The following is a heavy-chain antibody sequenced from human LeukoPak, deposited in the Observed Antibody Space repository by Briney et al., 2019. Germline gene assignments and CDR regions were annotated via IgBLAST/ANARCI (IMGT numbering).Heavy chain of an antibody. CDR3: AKDNQRGGFQH. J-gene: IGHJ1*01. CDR1: GFTFDDYG. D-gene: IGHD3-16*01. CDR2: ISGDGATT. Sequence: GGSLRLSCAASGFTFDDYGMSWVRQAPGKGLEWVSLISGDGATTYYADSVKGRFNISRDNSKRSLYLQMNSLRSEDSALYYCAKDNQRGGFQHWGQGTLVTVSS. V-gene: IGHV3-43*02.